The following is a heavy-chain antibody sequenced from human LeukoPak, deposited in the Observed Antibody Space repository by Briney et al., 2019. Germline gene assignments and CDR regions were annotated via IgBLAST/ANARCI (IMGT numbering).Heavy chain of an antibody. CDR1: GFTFSSYS. V-gene: IGHV3-21*01. CDR2: ISSSSSNI. CDR3: ARTDTTSFGYFDH. Sequence: GGSLRLSCAASGFTFSSYSMNWVRQAPGKGLEWVSSISSSSSNIYYADSVKGRFTISRDNAKNSLYLQMNSLRVEDTAVYYCARTDTTSFGYFDHWGRGTLVTVSS. D-gene: IGHD1-26*01. J-gene: IGHJ4*02.